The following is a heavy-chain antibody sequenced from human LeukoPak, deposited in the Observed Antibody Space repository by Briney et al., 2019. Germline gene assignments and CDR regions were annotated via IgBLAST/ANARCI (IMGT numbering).Heavy chain of an antibody. J-gene: IGHJ4*02. V-gene: IGHV3-30*18. CDR3: GKDDHSSCWGGGVDS. Sequence: GGPRRLSCAASGITFSTYGMPWVRQAPGKGLNGVALISYTAGNKYNADSLKGRFTISRDNSNSTLYLQMNSLRAEDTAVYYCGKDDHSSCWGGGVDSWGQGTLVTVSS. CDR2: ISYTAGNK. D-gene: IGHD6-19*01. CDR1: GITFSTYG.